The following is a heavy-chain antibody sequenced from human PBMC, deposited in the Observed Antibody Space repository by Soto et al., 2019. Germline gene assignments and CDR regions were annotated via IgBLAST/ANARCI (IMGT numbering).Heavy chain of an antibody. D-gene: IGHD5-18*01. CDR1: GYTFTSYG. J-gene: IGHJ4*02. Sequence: ASVKVSCKASGYTFTSYGISWVRQAPGQGLEWMGWISAYNGNTNYAQKLQGRVTMTTDTSTSTAYMELRSLRSDDTAVYYCARARRGYSYGYFDYWGQGTRVTVSS. CDR2: ISAYNGNT. V-gene: IGHV1-18*04. CDR3: ARARRGYSYGYFDY.